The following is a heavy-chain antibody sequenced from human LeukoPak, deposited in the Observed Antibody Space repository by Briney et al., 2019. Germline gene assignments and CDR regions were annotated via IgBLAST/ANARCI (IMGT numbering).Heavy chain of an antibody. J-gene: IGHJ6*03. D-gene: IGHD6-13*01. Sequence: PGGSLRLSCAASGFTFSSYAMSWVRQAPGKGLEWVSAISGSGGSTYYADSVKGRFTISRDNSKNTLYLQMNSLRAEDTAVYYCAKYGSPAAAAHGEYYYYMDVWGKGTTVTVSS. CDR3: AKYGSPAAAAHGEYYYYMDV. CDR2: ISGSGGST. CDR1: GFTFSSYA. V-gene: IGHV3-23*01.